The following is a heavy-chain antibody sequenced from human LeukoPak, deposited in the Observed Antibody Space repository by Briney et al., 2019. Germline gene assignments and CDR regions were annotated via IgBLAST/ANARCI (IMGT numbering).Heavy chain of an antibody. CDR3: AREIVGGFNPGAY. D-gene: IGHD1-14*01. Sequence: PSETLSLTCTVSPDSTTSNFWSWVRQPPGKGLEWIWEIHRSGSTNYNPSLQSRVTISIDRSKNQIALELSSVTAADTAVYYCAREIVGGFNPGAYWGQGTLVTVSS. CDR2: IHRSGST. V-gene: IGHV4-4*02. CDR1: PDSTTSNF. J-gene: IGHJ4*02.